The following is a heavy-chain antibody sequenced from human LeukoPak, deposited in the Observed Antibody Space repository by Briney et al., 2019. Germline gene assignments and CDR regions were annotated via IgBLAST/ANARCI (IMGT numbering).Heavy chain of an antibody. CDR3: ASLHWARDTVTFDY. V-gene: IGHV3-48*04. CDR1: GFTFSYYS. Sequence: GGSLRLSCAASGFTFSYYSMNWVRQAPGKGLEWVSYISRSSSTIYYADSVKGRFTISRDDAKNPLYLQMNSLRAEDTAVYYCASLHWARDTVTFDYWGQGALVTVSS. J-gene: IGHJ4*02. CDR2: ISRSSSTI. D-gene: IGHD4-17*01.